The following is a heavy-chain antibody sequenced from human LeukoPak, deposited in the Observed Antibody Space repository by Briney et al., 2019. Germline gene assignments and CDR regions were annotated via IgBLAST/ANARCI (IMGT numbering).Heavy chain of an antibody. CDR1: GFTFSSYG. CDR2: ISYDGSNK. D-gene: IGHD6-6*01. Sequence: GGSLRLSCAASGFTFSSYGMHWVRQAPGNGLEWVAVISYDGSNKYYADSVKGRFTISRDNSKNTLYLQMNSLRAEDTAVYYCATYSSSSGGMDYWGQGTLVTVSS. J-gene: IGHJ4*02. V-gene: IGHV3-30*03. CDR3: ATYSSSSGGMDY.